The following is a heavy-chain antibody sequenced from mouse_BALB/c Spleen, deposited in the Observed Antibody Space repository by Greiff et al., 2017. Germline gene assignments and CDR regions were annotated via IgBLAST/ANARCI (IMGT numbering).Heavy chain of an antibody. V-gene: IGHV5-6*01. J-gene: IGHJ4*01. CDR1: GFTFSSYG. CDR2: ISSGGSYT. D-gene: IGHD4-1*02. Sequence: EVQLVESGGDLVKPGGSLKLSCAASGFTFSSYGMSWVRQTPDKRLEWVATISSGGSYTYYPDSVKGRFTISRDNAKNTLYLQMSSLKSEDTAMYYCARLTTSYAMDYWGQGTSVTVSS. CDR3: ARLTTSYAMDY.